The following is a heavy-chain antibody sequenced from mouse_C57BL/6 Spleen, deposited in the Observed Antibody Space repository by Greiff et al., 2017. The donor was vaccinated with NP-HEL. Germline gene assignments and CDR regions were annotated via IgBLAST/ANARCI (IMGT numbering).Heavy chain of an antibody. J-gene: IGHJ2*01. CDR1: GYTFTSYW. V-gene: IGHV1-61*01. Sequence: VQLQQSGAELVRPGSSVKLSCKASGYTFTSYWMEWVKQRPGQGLEWIGNIYPSDSETHYNQKFKDKATLTVDKSSSTAYMQLSSLTSEDSAVYYCARGRYYGSSYDWGQGTTLTVSS. CDR2: IYPSDSET. D-gene: IGHD1-1*01. CDR3: ARGRYYGSSYD.